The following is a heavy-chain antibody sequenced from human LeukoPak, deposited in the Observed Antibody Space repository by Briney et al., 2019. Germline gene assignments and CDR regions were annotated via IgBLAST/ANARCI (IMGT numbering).Heavy chain of an antibody. CDR3: ATGRIAVAGTSWFDP. Sequence: ASVKVSCKVSGYTFTDYYMHWVQQAPGKGLEWMGLVDPEDGETIYAEKFQGRVTITADTSTDTAYMELSSLRSEDTAVYYCATGRIAVAGTSWFDPWGQETLVTVSS. J-gene: IGHJ5*02. D-gene: IGHD6-19*01. CDR1: GYTFTDYY. CDR2: VDPEDGET. V-gene: IGHV1-69-2*01.